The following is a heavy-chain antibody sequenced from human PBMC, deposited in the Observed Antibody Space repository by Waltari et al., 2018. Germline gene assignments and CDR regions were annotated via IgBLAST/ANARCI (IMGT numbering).Heavy chain of an antibody. J-gene: IGHJ3*01. D-gene: IGHD7-27*01. V-gene: IGHV1-2*04. CDR3: ARARAWGPKAFDV. CDR1: AYTFIAYY. Sequence: QVQLVQSEAGVRKPGASVQVSCQSAAYTFIAYYGHWVRQAPGQGLEWMGWVNPNRGGTVYLRKFEGWVTFSTDTSVNTAYMEITRLKSDDTAIYFCARARAWGPKAFDVWGQGTRLTVSS. CDR2: VNPNRGGT.